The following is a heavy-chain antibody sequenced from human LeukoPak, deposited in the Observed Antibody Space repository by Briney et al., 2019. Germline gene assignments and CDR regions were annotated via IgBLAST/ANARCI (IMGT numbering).Heavy chain of an antibody. J-gene: IGHJ5*02. CDR2: IYSGGST. CDR1: EFSVGSNY. CDR3: ARDARRNSGSYLDP. V-gene: IGHV3-66*01. D-gene: IGHD1-26*01. Sequence: GGSLRLSCAASEFSVGSNYMTWVRQAPGKGLEWVSLIYSGGSTYYADSVKGRFTISRDNSKNTLYLQMNNLRAEDTAVYYCARDARRNSGSYLDPWGQGTLVTVSS.